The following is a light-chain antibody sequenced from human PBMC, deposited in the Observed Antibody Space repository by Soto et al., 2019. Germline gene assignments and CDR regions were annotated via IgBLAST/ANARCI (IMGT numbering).Light chain of an antibody. J-gene: IGKJ1*01. CDR1: QTISSW. CDR2: KAS. Sequence: DIQMTQSPSTLSGSVGDRVTITCRASQTISSWLAWYQQKPGKAPKLLIYKASTLKSGVPSRFSGSGSGTEFTLTIRSLQPDDFAPYYCQHYNSYSEAFGQGTKVEL. CDR3: QHYNSYSEA. V-gene: IGKV1-5*03.